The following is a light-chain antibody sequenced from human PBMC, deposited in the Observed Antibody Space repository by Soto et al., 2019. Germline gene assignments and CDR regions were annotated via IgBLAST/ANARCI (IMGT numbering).Light chain of an antibody. Sequence: QSVLTQPPSASGTPGQGGHISCSGSSSHIGSNYVYWYRQFPGTAPKLLIQRNNQRPSGVPARFSGSKSGTSASLAISGLRSEDEADYYCGGWDDSLSGPVFGGGTKLTVL. CDR1: SSHIGSNY. CDR3: GGWDDSLSGPV. CDR2: RNN. J-gene: IGLJ2*01. V-gene: IGLV1-47*01.